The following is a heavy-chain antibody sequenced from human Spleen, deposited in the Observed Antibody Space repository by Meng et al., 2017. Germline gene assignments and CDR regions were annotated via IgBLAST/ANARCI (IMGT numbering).Heavy chain of an antibody. CDR3: ARGGDIVATITLDY. V-gene: IGHV4-34*01. D-gene: IGHD5-12*01. CDR1: GGSFSGYY. J-gene: IGHJ4*02. CDR2: INHSGST. Sequence: QVHIQQWCAELLKPSETLSLTCAVYGGSFSGYYWSWIRQPPGKGLEWIGEINHSGSTNYNPSLKSRVTISVDTSKNQFSLKLSSVTAADTAVYYCARGGDIVATITLDYWGQGTLVTVSS.